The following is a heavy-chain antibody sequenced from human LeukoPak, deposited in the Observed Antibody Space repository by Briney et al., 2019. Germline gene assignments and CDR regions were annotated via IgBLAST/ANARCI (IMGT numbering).Heavy chain of an antibody. V-gene: IGHV1-2*02. J-gene: IGHJ4*02. Sequence: ASVKVSCKASGYSFIDHYIHWMRQAPGHGLEWLGWINPHSGGTNFAQKFQGRVTMTRDTSISTAYMELSRLRSDDTAVYYCAREDDDSYFFDYWGQGSLVIVSS. CDR2: INPHSGGT. CDR1: GYSFIDHY. CDR3: AREDDDSYFFDY. D-gene: IGHD4-11*01.